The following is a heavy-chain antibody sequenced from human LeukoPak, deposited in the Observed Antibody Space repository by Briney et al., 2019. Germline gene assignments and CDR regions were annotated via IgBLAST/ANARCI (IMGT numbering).Heavy chain of an antibody. Sequence: GRSLRLSCAASGFTFSSYGMHWVRQAPGKGLEWVAVISYDGSNKYYADSVKGRFTISRDNSKNTLYLQMNSLRAEDTAVYYCAKGRLLWFGELSHNWFDPWGQGTLVTVSS. CDR3: AKGRLLWFGELSHNWFDP. J-gene: IGHJ5*02. CDR2: ISYDGSNK. V-gene: IGHV3-30*18. CDR1: GFTFSSYG. D-gene: IGHD3-10*01.